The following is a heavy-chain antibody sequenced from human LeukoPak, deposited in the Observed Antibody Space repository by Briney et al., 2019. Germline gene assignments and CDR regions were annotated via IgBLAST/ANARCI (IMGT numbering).Heavy chain of an antibody. J-gene: IGHJ3*02. D-gene: IGHD3-22*01. Sequence: GGSLRLSCAASGFTFSSYGMHWVRQAPGKGLEWVAFIRYDGSNKYYADSVKGRFTISRDNSKNTLYLQMNSLRAEDTAVYYCAKDGGIVVVGGVDIWGQGTMVTVSS. CDR3: AKDGGIVVVGGVDI. V-gene: IGHV3-30*02. CDR2: IRYDGSNK. CDR1: GFTFSSYG.